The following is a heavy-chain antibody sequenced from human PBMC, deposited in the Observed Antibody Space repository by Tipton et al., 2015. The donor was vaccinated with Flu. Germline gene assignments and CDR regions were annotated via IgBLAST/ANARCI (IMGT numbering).Heavy chain of an antibody. Sequence: GSLRLSCAASGFTLSNYWMTWVRQAPGKGLEWVANINQDGSQKHYVDSVKGRFTISRDNPVNSVYLQMNSLRAEDTAVYFCARDGPPYSPTSGWFDPWGQGTLVTVSS. CDR1: GFTLSNYW. J-gene: IGHJ5*02. CDR2: INQDGSQK. V-gene: IGHV3-7*01. CDR3: ARDGPPYSPTSGWFDP. D-gene: IGHD1-26*01.